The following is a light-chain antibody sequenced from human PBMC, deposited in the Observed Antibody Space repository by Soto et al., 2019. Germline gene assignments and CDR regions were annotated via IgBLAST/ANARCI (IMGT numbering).Light chain of an antibody. CDR3: LQHNSYPYT. CDR1: QDISNY. CDR2: TAS. J-gene: IGKJ2*01. Sequence: IQMTQSPSAMSASVGDRVTITCRAIQDISNYLAWFQQKPGKVPERLIYTASSLPSGVPSRFAGSASGTEFTLTISGLQPEDFATDYCLQHNSYPYTFGQGTKLEIK. V-gene: IGKV1-17*03.